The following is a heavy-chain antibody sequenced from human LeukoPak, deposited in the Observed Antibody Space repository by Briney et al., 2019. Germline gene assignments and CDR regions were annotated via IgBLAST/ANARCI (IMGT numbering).Heavy chain of an antibody. CDR2: MHNSGSS. CDR3: ARSAEWLRNAFDI. V-gene: IGHV4-59*01. J-gene: IGHJ3*02. CDR1: GASTSHFY. Sequence: SETLSLSRTVSGASTSHFYWNWIRQPPGKGLEWIGYMHNSGSSKHSPSLKSRVTISIDTSKNQFSLQLTSVTAADTAMYFCARSAEWLRNAFDIWGQGTMVSVSS. D-gene: IGHD5-12*01.